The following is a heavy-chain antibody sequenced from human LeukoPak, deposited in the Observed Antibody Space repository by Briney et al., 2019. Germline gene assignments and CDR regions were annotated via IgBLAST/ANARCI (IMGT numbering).Heavy chain of an antibody. J-gene: IGHJ5*02. CDR1: GGTFSSYA. D-gene: IGHD3-9*01. V-gene: IGHV1-69*06. CDR2: IIPIFGTA. CDR3: AREYYDILTGYPNWFDP. Sequence: SVKVSCKASGGTFSSYAISWVRQAPGQGLEWMGGIIPIFGTANNAQKFQGRVTITADKSTSTAYMELSSLRSEDTAVYYCAREYYDILTGYPNWFDPWGQGTLVTVSS.